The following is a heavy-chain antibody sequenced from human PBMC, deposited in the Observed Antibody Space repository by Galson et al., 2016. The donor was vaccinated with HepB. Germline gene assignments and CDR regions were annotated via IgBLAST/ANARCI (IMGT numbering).Heavy chain of an antibody. CDR3: ARRVADDSGKWMFYFDS. Sequence: SETLSLTCTVSGGSISRSSYYWGWIRQPPGKGLEWIGSKYYSGSTYFNPSLKSPVTISVDTSKNQFSLKLSSVTAADTAVYYCARRVADDSGKWMFYFDSWGRGTLVTVSS. J-gene: IGHJ4*02. CDR1: GGSISRSSYY. D-gene: IGHD3-10*01. V-gene: IGHV4-39*01. CDR2: KYYSGST.